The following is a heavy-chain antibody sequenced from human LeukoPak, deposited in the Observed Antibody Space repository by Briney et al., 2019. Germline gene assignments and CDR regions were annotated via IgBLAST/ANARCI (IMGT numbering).Heavy chain of an antibody. J-gene: IGHJ4*02. CDR3: ARAPITSPFYFDS. CDR1: GFAFGENG. Sequence: GGSLRLSCTASGFAFGENGMSWVRQVPGKGLEWVSGINWSGGSTGYADPLRGRFTISRDNAKNSLYLQMDSLRAEDTALYYCARAPITSPFYFDSWGQGTLVTVSS. D-gene: IGHD2-2*01. V-gene: IGHV3-20*04. CDR2: INWSGGST.